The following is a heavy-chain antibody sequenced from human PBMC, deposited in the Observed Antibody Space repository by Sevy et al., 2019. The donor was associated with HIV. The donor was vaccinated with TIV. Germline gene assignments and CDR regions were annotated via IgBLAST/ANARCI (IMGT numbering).Heavy chain of an antibody. V-gene: IGHV1-69*13. J-gene: IGHJ4*02. CDR1: GGTFSSYA. D-gene: IGHD2-2*02. CDR2: IIPIFGTA. Sequence: ASVKVPCKASGGTFSSYAISWVRQAPGQGLEWMGGIIPIFGTANYAQKFQGRVTITADESTSTAYMELSSLRSEDTAVYYCARDREGYCSSTSCYTLDYWGQGTLVTVSS. CDR3: ARDREGYCSSTSCYTLDY.